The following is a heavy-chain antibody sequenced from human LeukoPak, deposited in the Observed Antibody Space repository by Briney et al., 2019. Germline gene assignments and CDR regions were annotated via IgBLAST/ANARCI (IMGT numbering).Heavy chain of an antibody. CDR3: ARFTPQGYGWGGYNRFDP. J-gene: IGHJ5*02. CDR2: IYYSGST. V-gene: IGHV4-59*01. D-gene: IGHD3-16*01. CDR1: GGSISSYY. Sequence: SETLSLTCTVSGGSISSYYWSWIRQPPGKGLEWIGNIYYSGSTNYNPSLKSRVTISVDTSKNQFSLKLSSVTAADTAVYYCARFTPQGYGWGGYNRFDPWGQGTLVTVSS.